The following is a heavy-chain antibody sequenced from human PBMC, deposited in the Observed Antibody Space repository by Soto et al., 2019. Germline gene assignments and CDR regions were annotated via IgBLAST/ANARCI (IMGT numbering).Heavy chain of an antibody. D-gene: IGHD6-19*01. V-gene: IGHV3-30-3*01. J-gene: IGHJ4*02. CDR1: GFTFSSYA. CDR2: ISYDGSNK. CDR3: ARGSSGWTVDY. Sequence: GGSLRLSCAASGFTFSSYAMHWVRQAPGKGLEWAAVISYDGSNKYYADSVKGRFTISRDNSKNTLYLQMNSLRAEDTAVYYCARGSSGWTVDYWGQGTLVTVSS.